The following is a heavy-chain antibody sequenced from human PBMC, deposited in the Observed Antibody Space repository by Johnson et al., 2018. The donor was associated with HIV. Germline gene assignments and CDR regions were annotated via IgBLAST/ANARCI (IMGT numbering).Heavy chain of an antibody. CDR2: ISSSGSTI. V-gene: IGHV3-48*04. J-gene: IGHJ3*02. CDR1: GFTISSYG. CDR3: AKDLGDAVGTTHDAFDI. Sequence: VQLVESGGGLVQPGGSLRLSCAASGFTISSYGMSWVRQAPGKGLEWVSYISSSGSTIYYADSVKGRFTISRDNAKNSLYLQMNSLRAEDTAVYYCAKDLGDAVGTTHDAFDIWGQWTMVTVSS. D-gene: IGHD1-26*01.